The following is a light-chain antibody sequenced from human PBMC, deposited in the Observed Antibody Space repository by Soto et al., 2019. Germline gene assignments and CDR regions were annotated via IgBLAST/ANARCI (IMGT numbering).Light chain of an antibody. J-gene: IGKJ5*01. Sequence: EIVLTQSPGTLSLSPGERATLSCRASQSVSSSSLAWYQQKPGQAPRLLIYDASSRATGIPDRFSGSGSGTDFTLTISRLEPEDFAVYYCQQYGSSPITFGQGTRLEMK. CDR3: QQYGSSPIT. V-gene: IGKV3-20*01. CDR2: DAS. CDR1: QSVSSSS.